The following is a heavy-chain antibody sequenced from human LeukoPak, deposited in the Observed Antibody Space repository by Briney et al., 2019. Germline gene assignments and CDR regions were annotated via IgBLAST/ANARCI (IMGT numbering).Heavy chain of an antibody. CDR2: INPRGGST. J-gene: IGHJ4*02. D-gene: IGHD3-22*01. CDR1: GYTFTRYH. Sequence: ASVKVSCKASGYTFTRYHMDWVRQAPGQGLEWLGVINPRGGSTTYAQKFQGRVTMTRDTSTSTMYMEMSSLRSEDTAVYYCARRLYDSTGYPYYYFDSWGQGTLVTVSS. V-gene: IGHV1-46*01. CDR3: ARRLYDSTGYPYYYFDS.